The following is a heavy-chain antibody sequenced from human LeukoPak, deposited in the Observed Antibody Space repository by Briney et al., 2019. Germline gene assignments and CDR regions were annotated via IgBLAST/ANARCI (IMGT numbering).Heavy chain of an antibody. D-gene: IGHD6-13*01. J-gene: IGHJ5*02. CDR1: GYTFISYG. Sequence: GASVKVSCKASGYTFISYGISWVRQAPGQGLEWMGWISAYNGNTNYAQKLQGRVTMTTDTSTSTAYMELRSLRSDDTAVYYCARDGRGHWDTRIWYLGNWFDPWGQGTLVTVSS. CDR3: ARDGRGHWDTRIWYLGNWFDP. V-gene: IGHV1-18*01. CDR2: ISAYNGNT.